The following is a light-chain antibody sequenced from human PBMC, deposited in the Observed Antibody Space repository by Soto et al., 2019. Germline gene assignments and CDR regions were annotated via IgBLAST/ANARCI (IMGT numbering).Light chain of an antibody. CDR2: YAS. CDR1: QRISSF. J-gene: IGKJ2*01. V-gene: IGKV1-39*01. CDR3: QQSYSSPYT. Sequence: DIQMTQSPSSLSASVGDRVTITCRASQRISSFLNWYQQKPGKTPKLVIYYASSVQSGAPSRFGGSGSGTDFTLTISSLQPEDFATYYCQQSYSSPYTFGQGTKLEIK.